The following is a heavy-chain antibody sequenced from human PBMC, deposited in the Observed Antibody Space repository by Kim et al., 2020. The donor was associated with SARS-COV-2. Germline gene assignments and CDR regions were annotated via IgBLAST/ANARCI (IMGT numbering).Heavy chain of an antibody. D-gene: IGHD3-3*01. Sequence: ASVTVSCKASGYTFSNYAMHWVRQAPGQRLEWMGWINAGSGNTEYSQKFQGRLIITRDTSASTDYMELSSLRSEDTAGYYCARGGAVLRFLEWLSSYFDYSGQGTLVTVSS. J-gene: IGHJ4*02. CDR2: INAGSGNT. CDR3: ARGGAVLRFLEWLSSYFDY. V-gene: IGHV1-3*01. CDR1: GYTFSNYA.